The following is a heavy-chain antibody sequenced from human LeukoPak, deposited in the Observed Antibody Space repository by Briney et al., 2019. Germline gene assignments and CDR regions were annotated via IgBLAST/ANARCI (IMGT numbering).Heavy chain of an antibody. J-gene: IGHJ6*02. CDR3: ARAEITGTTGGMDV. Sequence: GRSLRLSCAASGFTFSSYGMHWVRQAPGKGLEWVAVIWYDGSNKYYADSVKGRFTISRDNSKNTLYLQMNSLRAEDTAVYYCARAEITGTTGGMDVWGQGTTVTVSS. CDR1: GFTFSSYG. V-gene: IGHV3-33*01. CDR2: IWYDGSNK. D-gene: IGHD1-20*01.